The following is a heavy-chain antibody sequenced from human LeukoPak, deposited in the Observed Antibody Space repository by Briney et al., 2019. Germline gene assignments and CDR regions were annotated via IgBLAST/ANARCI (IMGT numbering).Heavy chain of an antibody. CDR1: GGSFSGYY. CDR3: ARRIIGDYYDSSGYFDY. Sequence: SSETLSLTCAVYGGSFSGYYWSWIRQPPGKGLEWIGEINHSGSTNYNPSLKSRVTISVDTSKNQFSLKLSSVTAADTAVYYCARRIIGDYYDSSGYFDYWGQGTLVTVSS. V-gene: IGHV4-34*01. J-gene: IGHJ4*02. D-gene: IGHD3-22*01. CDR2: INHSGST.